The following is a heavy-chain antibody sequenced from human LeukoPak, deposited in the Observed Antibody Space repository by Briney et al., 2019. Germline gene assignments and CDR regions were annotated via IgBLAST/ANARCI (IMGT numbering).Heavy chain of an antibody. CDR1: GGSFSGYY. CDR2: INHSGST. V-gene: IGHV4-34*01. D-gene: IGHD2-2*01. Sequence: PSETLSLTCAVYGGSFSGYYWSWIRQPPGKGLEWIGEINHSGSTNYHPSLKSRVTISVDTSKNQFSLKLSSVTAADTAVYYCARAARDVVVPAAPFDYWGQGTLVTVSS. J-gene: IGHJ4*02. CDR3: ARAARDVVVPAAPFDY.